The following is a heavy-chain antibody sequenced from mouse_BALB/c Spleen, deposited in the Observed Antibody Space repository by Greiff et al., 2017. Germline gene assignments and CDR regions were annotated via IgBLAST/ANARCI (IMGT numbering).Heavy chain of an antibody. J-gene: IGHJ4*01. D-gene: IGHD2-14*01. CDR2: IYWDDDK. V-gene: IGHV8-12*01. CDR1: GFSLSTSGMG. Sequence: QVTLKVSGPGILQPSQTLSLTCSFSGFSLSTSGMGVSWIRQPSGKGLEWLAHIYWDDDKRYNPSLKSRLTISKDTSRNQVFLKITSVDTADTATYYCARRAPGRYDPMDYWGQGTSVTVSS. CDR3: ARRAPGRYDPMDY.